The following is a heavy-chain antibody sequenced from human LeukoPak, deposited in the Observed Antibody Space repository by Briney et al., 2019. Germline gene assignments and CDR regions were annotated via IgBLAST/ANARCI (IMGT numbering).Heavy chain of an antibody. CDR2: IYPGDSAT. CDR3: ARLNRAYYYDSSGVGAAFDI. V-gene: IGHV5-51*01. Sequence: GESLKISCKGSGYSFTSYWIGWVRQMPGKGLEWMGIIYPGDSATRYSPSFQGQVTISADKSISTTYLQWSSLKASDTAMYYCARLNRAYYYDSSGVGAAFDIWGQRTMVTVSS. J-gene: IGHJ3*02. CDR1: GYSFTSYW. D-gene: IGHD3-22*01.